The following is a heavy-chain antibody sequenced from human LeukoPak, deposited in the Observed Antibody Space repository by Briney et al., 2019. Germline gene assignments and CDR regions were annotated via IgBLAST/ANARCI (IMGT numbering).Heavy chain of an antibody. CDR1: GYTFTGYY. D-gene: IGHD2-15*01. J-gene: IGHJ5*02. CDR2: INPNSGGA. CDR3: ARGYCSGGSCYSVENWFDP. Sequence: ASVKVSCKAAGYTFTGYYMFWVRQAPGQGLEWMGRINPNSGGANYAQKFQGRVTMTRDTSISTAYMELSRLRSDDMAVYYCARGYCSGGSCYSVENWFDPWGQGTLVTVSS. V-gene: IGHV1-2*06.